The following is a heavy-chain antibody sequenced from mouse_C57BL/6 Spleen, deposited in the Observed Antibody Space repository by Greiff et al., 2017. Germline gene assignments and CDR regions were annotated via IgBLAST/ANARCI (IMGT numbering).Heavy chain of an antibody. J-gene: IGHJ4*01. CDR3: AKKTGSNYAMDY. V-gene: IGHV2-5*01. D-gene: IGHD1-1*01. CDR1: GFSLTSYG. CDR2: IWRGGST. Sequence: QVQLQQSGPGLVQPSQSLSITCTVSGFSLTSYGVHWVRQSPGQGLEWLGVIWRGGSTDYNAAFMTRLSITKDNSKSHVFFKMNSLQADDTAIYYCAKKTGSNYAMDYWGQGTSVTVSS.